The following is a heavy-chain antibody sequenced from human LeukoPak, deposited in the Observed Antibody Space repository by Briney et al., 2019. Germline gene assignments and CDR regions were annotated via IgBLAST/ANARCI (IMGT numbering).Heavy chain of an antibody. D-gene: IGHD5-18*01. CDR3: ARDVGTLDTAMVSFEY. V-gene: IGHV4-38-2*02. CDR2: IYHSGGT. Sequence: SETLSLTCTVSGYSISSGYYWGWIRQPPGKGLEWIGSIYHSGGTYYNSSLKSRVTISVDTSKNQFSLKLSSVTAADTAVYYCARDVGTLDTAMVSFEYWGQGTLVTVSS. CDR1: GYSISSGYY. J-gene: IGHJ4*02.